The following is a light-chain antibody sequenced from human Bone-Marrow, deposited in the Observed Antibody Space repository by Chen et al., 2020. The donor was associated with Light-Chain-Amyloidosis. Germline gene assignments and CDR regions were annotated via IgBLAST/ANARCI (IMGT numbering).Light chain of an antibody. J-gene: IGLJ3*02. CDR1: ISNIGSNS. Sequence: QSVLTQPPSASGTPGHRVTSACSGGISNIGSNSVNWHQHLPGTVPRHLIYNNDRRPSGVPDRFSGSKSGTSASLSISGLQSEDEADYYCVAWDDSLNGPMFGGWTKLTVL. CDR2: NND. V-gene: IGLV1-44*01. CDR3: VAWDDSLNGPM.